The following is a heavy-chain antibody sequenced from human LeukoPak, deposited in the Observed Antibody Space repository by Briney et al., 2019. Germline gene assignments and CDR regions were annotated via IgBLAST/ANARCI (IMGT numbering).Heavy chain of an antibody. CDR3: AKDPTLSLWFGESAHGPGDY. V-gene: IGHV3-30*18. J-gene: IGHJ4*02. CDR2: ISYDGSNK. D-gene: IGHD3-10*01. Sequence: GGSLRLSCAASGFTFSSYGVHWVRQAPGKGLEWVAVISYDGSNKYYADSVKGRSTISRDNSKNTLYLQMNSLRAEDTAVYYCAKDPTLSLWFGESAHGPGDYWGQGTLVTVSS. CDR1: GFTFSSYG.